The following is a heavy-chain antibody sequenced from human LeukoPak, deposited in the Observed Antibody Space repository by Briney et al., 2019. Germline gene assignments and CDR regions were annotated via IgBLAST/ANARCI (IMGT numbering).Heavy chain of an antibody. V-gene: IGHV3-23*01. CDR2: ISGSDTNT. D-gene: IGHD3-22*01. CDR1: GFTFSSYA. J-gene: IGHJ4*02. CDR3: ASRWLLNDY. Sequence: GGSLRLSCAASGFTFSSYAMSWVRQAPGKGLEWVSAISGSDTNTYYADPVKGRFTISRDNSKNTLYLQMNSLRAEDTAVYYCASRWLLNDYWGQGTLVTVSS.